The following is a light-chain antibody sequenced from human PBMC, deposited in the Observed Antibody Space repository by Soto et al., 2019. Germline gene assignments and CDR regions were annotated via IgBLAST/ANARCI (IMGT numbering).Light chain of an antibody. J-gene: IGKJ3*01. CDR3: QQYRSSPPVT. Sequence: EIVLTQSPGTLSLSPGERATLSCRASQSVSSGYLAWYQQKPGQPPRVLIYDTSSRATGIPDRFSGSGSGTDFTLTISSLEPEDSAVYYCQQYRSSPPVTFGPGTKVDIK. V-gene: IGKV3-20*01. CDR2: DTS. CDR1: QSVSSGY.